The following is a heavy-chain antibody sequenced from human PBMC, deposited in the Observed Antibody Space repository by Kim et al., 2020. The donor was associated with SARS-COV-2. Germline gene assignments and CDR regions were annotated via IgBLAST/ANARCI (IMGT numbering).Heavy chain of an antibody. CDR1: GDSITSGGYY. J-gene: IGHJ4*02. Sequence: SETLSLTCTVSGDSITSGGYYWSWIRQHPGKGLEWIGYIDYSGAPSYNPSLKSRGIISMDTSKNHFSLNLNSLTAADTAVYYCARAWSGYSGYLDFWGQGTLVTVSS. V-gene: IGHV4-31*02. CDR2: IDYSGAP. CDR3: ARAWSGYSGYLDF. D-gene: IGHD5-12*01.